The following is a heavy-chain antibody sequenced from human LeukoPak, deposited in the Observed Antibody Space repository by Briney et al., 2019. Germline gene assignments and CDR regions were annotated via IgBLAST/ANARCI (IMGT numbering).Heavy chain of an antibody. J-gene: IGHJ3*02. V-gene: IGHV3-33*01. CDR3: ASGRSSSWYDAFDI. Sequence: GGSLRLSCAASGFTFSSYGMHWVRQAPGKGLEWVAVIWYDGSNKYYADSVKGRFTISRDNSKNTLYLQMNSLRAEDTAVYYCASGRSSSWYDAFDIWAKGQWSPSLQ. CDR2: IWYDGSNK. CDR1: GFTFSSYG. D-gene: IGHD6-13*01.